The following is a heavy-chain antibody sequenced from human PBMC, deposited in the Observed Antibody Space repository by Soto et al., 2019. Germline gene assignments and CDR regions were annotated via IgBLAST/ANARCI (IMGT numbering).Heavy chain of an antibody. J-gene: IGHJ6*01. V-gene: IGHV3-66*01. Sequence: EVQLVESGGGLVQPGGSLRLSCAASGFTVSSNYMSWVRQAPGKGLEWVSDIYSGGSTYYGYSVKARFTISRDNSKKTLYLRVTGLLAEDTTVYYCARMGVMPFFDCGMDVWGQGTTVSVSS. D-gene: IGHD2-21*01. CDR1: GFTVSSNY. CDR2: IYSGGST. CDR3: ARMGVMPFFDCGMDV.